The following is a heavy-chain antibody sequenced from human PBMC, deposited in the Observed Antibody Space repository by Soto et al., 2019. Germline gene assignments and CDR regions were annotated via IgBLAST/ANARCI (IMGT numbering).Heavy chain of an antibody. V-gene: IGHV3-48*03. D-gene: IGHD3-22*01. J-gene: IGHJ1*01. CDR3: ARDYYYDSSGYRQYFQH. CDR1: GFTFSSYE. CDR2: ISSSGSTI. Sequence: EVQLVESGGGLVQPGGSLRLSCAASGFTFSSYEMNWVRQAPGKGLEWVSYISSSGSTIYYADSVKGRFTISRDNAKNSLYLQMNSLRAEDTAVYYCARDYYYDSSGYRQYFQHWGQGTLVTVSS.